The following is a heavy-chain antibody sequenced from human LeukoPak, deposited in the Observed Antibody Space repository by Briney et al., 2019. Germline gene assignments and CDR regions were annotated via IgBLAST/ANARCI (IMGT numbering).Heavy chain of an antibody. CDR2: IYSGGST. CDR1: GFTFSRYA. Sequence: GGSLRLSCAASGFTFSRYAMSWVRQAPGKGLEWVSVIYSGGSTYYADSVKGRFTIFRDNSKNTLYLQMNSLRAEDTAVYYCARGYYDILTGYLHWGQGTLVTVSS. V-gene: IGHV3-53*01. CDR3: ARGYYDILTGYLH. J-gene: IGHJ4*02. D-gene: IGHD3-9*01.